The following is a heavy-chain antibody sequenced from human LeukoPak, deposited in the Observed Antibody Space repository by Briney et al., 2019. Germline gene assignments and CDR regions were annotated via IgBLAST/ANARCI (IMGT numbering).Heavy chain of an antibody. Sequence: SETLSLTCAVSGGSISSGGYSWSWIRQPPGKGLEWIGYIYHSGSTYYNPSLKSRVTISVDTSKNQFSLKLSSVTAADTAVYYCARGRTYRSSSWFDPWGQGTLVTVSS. V-gene: IGHV4-30-2*01. J-gene: IGHJ5*02. D-gene: IGHD6-6*01. CDR1: GGSISSGGYS. CDR3: ARGRTYRSSSWFDP. CDR2: IYHSGST.